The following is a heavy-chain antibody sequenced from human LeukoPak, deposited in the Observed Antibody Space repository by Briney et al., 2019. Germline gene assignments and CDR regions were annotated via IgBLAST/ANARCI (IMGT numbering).Heavy chain of an antibody. CDR3: ARDSVSFDY. Sequence: PSETLSLTCTVSGAPINGYFWHWIRHPAGEGLEWIGRVSSSGTTNYNPSLKSRVTMSVDTSKNQFSLKLSSVTAADTAVYHCARDSVSFDYWGQGTLVTVSS. V-gene: IGHV4-4*07. CDR2: VSSSGTT. J-gene: IGHJ4*02. CDR1: GAPINGYF.